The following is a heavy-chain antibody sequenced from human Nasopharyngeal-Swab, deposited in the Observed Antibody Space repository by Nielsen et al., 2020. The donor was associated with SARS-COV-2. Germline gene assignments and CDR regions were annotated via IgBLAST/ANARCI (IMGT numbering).Heavy chain of an antibody. CDR1: GFSFTNAW. V-gene: IGHV3-15*01. Sequence: GESLKISCAASGFSFTNAWMSWVRQAPGKGLEWVGRIKSNADGGTIDYAAPVEGRFSISRHDAKNTLYLQMNSLKTEDTAVYYCTTDHYYDGSVHYTFDYWGQGTLVTVSS. D-gene: IGHD3-22*01. CDR3: TTDHYYDGSVHYTFDY. CDR2: IKSNADGGTI. J-gene: IGHJ4*02.